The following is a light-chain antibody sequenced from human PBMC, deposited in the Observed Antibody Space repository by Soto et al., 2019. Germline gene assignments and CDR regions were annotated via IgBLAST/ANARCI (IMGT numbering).Light chain of an antibody. Sequence: QSALTQPPSVSGSPGQSVTISCTGTSSDVGGYKYVSWYQQHPGKAPKLMIFEVSRRPSGVPDRFSGSKSGNTASLTVSGLQAEDEADYYCSSYAGRNTWVFGGGTKLTVL. J-gene: IGLJ3*02. CDR1: SSDVGGYKY. CDR3: SSYAGRNTWV. CDR2: EVS. V-gene: IGLV2-8*01.